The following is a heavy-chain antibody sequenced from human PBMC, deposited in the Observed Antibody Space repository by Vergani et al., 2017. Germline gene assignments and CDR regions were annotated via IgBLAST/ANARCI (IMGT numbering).Heavy chain of an antibody. Sequence: EVQLVESGGGLVQPGRSLRLSCAASGFTFDDYAMHWVRQAPGKGLEWVSYISSSGSTINYADSVKGRFTIPRDNAKNSLYLQVNGLRAEDTAVYYGARDLDYGDNNWYFDLWGRGTLVTVSS. CDR3: ARDLDYGDNNWYFDL. J-gene: IGHJ2*01. CDR2: ISSSGSTI. V-gene: IGHV3-48*03. CDR1: GFTFDDYA. D-gene: IGHD4-17*01.